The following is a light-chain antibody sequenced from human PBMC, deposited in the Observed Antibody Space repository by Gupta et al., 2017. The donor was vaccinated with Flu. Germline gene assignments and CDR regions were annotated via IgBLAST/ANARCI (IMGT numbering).Light chain of an antibody. V-gene: IGLV2-14*01. CDR3: SSRTSSSNLV. J-gene: IGLJ3*02. Sequence: SALTQPASVSGSPGPSITISCTGTNSDVGTYNYVSWYQQPPGKAPKLMICEVSKRPSGVSSRFSGSKSGNTASLTISGLQAEDEAVYYCSSRTSSSNLVFGGGTKLTVL. CDR1: NSDVGTYNY. CDR2: EVS.